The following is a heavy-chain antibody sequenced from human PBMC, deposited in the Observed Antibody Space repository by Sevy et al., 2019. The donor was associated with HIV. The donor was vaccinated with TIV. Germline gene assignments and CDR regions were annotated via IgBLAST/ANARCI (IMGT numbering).Heavy chain of an antibody. D-gene: IGHD6-13*01. V-gene: IGHV1-46*01. Sequence: ASVKVSCKASGYTLTSHYMHWVRQAPGQGLEWRGISNPSGGYTRYAQKFQGRVIMTRDTSTSTAYMELSSLRSDDTAVYYCASLAAASGLDYMDVWGKGTTVTVSS. CDR3: ASLAAASGLDYMDV. CDR2: SNPSGGYT. J-gene: IGHJ6*03. CDR1: GYTLTSHY.